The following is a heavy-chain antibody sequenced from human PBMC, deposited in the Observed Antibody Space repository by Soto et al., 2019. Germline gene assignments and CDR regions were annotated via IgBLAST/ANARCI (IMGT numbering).Heavy chain of an antibody. CDR1: GYSFTSYW. V-gene: IGHV5-10-1*01. D-gene: IGHD3-3*01. CDR3: ARHRNLWRGYSYYYYYGMDV. Sequence: GESLKISCKGSGYSFTSYWISWVRQMPGKGLEWMGRIDPSDSYTNYSPSFQGHVTISADKSISTAYLQWSSLKASDTAMYYCARHRNLWRGYSYYYYYGMDVWGQRTTVTVSS. CDR2: IDPSDSYT. J-gene: IGHJ6*02.